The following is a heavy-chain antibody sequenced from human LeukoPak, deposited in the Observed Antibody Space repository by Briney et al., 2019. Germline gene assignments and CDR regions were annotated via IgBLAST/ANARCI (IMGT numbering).Heavy chain of an antibody. CDR2: IYYSGST. CDR1: GGSISSYY. Sequence: SETLPLTCTVSGGSISSYYWSWIRQPPGKGLEWIGYIYYSGSTNHNPSLKSRVTISVDTSKNQFSLKLSSVTAADTAVYYCARGMVNPFGIWGQGTMVTVSS. D-gene: IGHD2-21*01. CDR3: ARGMVNPFGI. V-gene: IGHV4-59*01. J-gene: IGHJ3*02.